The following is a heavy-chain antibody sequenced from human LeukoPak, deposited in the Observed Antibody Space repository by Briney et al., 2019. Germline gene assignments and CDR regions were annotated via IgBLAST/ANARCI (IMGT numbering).Heavy chain of an antibody. Sequence: GGSLRLSCAASGFTFSSYAMHWVRQAPGKGLEWVAVISYDGSNKYYADSVKGRFTISRDNSKNTLYLQMNSLRAEDTAVYYCARESIVGATTVLFDYWGQGTLVTVSS. CDR3: ARESIVGATTVLFDY. CDR1: GFTFSSYA. CDR2: ISYDGSNK. V-gene: IGHV3-30-3*01. J-gene: IGHJ4*02. D-gene: IGHD1-26*01.